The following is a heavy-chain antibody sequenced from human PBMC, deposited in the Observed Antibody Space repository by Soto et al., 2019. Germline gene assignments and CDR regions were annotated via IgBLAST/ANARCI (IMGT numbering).Heavy chain of an antibody. CDR3: AKSGGSIGVVPSYIGV. V-gene: IGHV3-23*01. Sequence: EVQLLESGGGLVQPGGSLRLSCAASGFTFSSYAMSWVRQAPGKGLEWVSAISGSGGSTYYADSVKGRFTISRDNSKNTQYLHRNSLRAEDTAVYYCAKSGGSIGVVPSYIGVWGQGTLVTVSA. CDR1: GFTFSSYA. D-gene: IGHD3-22*01. J-gene: IGHJ4*02. CDR2: ISGSGGST.